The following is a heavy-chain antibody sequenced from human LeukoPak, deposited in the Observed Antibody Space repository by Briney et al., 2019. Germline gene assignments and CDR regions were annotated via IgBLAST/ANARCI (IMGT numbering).Heavy chain of an antibody. CDR2: INTYNGNT. CDR3: ARDPDYDSSGYQSLFDY. J-gene: IGHJ4*02. CDR1: GYTFTNYG. Sequence: ASVKVSCKASGYTFTNYGISWVRQAPGQGLEWMGWINTYNGNTNYAQKLRGRVTMTTDTSTSTAYMELRSLRSDDTAVYYCARDPDYDSSGYQSLFDYWGQGTLVTVSS. D-gene: IGHD3-22*01. V-gene: IGHV1-18*01.